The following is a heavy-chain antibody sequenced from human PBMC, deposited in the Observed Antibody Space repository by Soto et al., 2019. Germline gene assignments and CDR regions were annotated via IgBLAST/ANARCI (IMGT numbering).Heavy chain of an antibody. Sequence: HPGGSLRLSCAASGFTFSSYAMSWVRQAPGKGLEWVSAISGSGGSTYYADSVKGRFTISRDNSKNTLYLQMNSLRAEDTAVYYCAKDPPNIITIFGVVKDGMDVSGQGTTVTVSS. V-gene: IGHV3-23*01. CDR2: ISGSGGST. J-gene: IGHJ6*02. D-gene: IGHD3-3*01. CDR1: GFTFSSYA. CDR3: AKDPPNIITIFGVVKDGMDV.